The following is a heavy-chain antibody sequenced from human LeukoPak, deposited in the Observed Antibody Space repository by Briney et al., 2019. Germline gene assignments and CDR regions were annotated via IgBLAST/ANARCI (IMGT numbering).Heavy chain of an antibody. J-gene: IGHJ6*02. CDR3: ARRVGSDYYYTMDV. V-gene: IGHV4-59*08. CDR1: GGSISTYY. Sequence: SETLSLTCTLSGGSISTYYWSWIRQPPGKGLEWIGYIYYSGSTTYNPSLKSRVTISVDTSRNQFSLRLTSVTAADAAVYYCARRVGSDYYYTMDVWGQGTTVTVSS. D-gene: IGHD1-26*01. CDR2: IYYSGST.